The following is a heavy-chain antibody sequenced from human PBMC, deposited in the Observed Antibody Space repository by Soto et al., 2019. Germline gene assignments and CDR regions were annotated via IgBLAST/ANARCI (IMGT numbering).Heavy chain of an antibody. CDR2: VSAYNGNT. CDR3: AREALVGKTYDC. V-gene: IGHV1-18*01. Sequence: ASVKVSCKASGYTFTSYGISWVRQAPGQGLEWMGWVSAYNGNTNYAQKLQGRVTMTRDTSIGTAYMELSRLRSDDTAIYYCAREALVGKTYDCWGQGAQVTVSS. D-gene: IGHD1-26*01. J-gene: IGHJ4*02. CDR1: GYTFTSYG.